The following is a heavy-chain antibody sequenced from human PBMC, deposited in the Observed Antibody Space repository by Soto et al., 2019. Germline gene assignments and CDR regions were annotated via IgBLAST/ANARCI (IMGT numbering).Heavy chain of an antibody. V-gene: IGHV4-39*01. CDR1: GGSISSSSYY. CDR3: ARHDWAKPFDC. D-gene: IGHD3-9*01. J-gene: IGHJ4*02. CDR2: IYYSGST. Sequence: PSETLSLTCTVSGGSISSSSYYWGWIRQPPGKGLEWIGSIYYSGSTYYNPSLKSRVTISVDTSKNQFSLKLSSVTAADTAVYYCARHDWAKPFDCWGQGTLVTVSS.